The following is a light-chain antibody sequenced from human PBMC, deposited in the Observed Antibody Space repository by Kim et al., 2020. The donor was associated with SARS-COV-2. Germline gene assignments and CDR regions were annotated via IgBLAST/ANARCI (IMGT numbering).Light chain of an antibody. CDR3: QAWDSSTVV. Sequence: YELTQPPSVSVSPGQTASITCSGYKLGDKYACWYQQKPGHSPVLVIYQDSKRPSGIPERFSGSNSGNTATLTISGTRAMDEADYYCQAWDSSTVVFVGW. CDR1: KLGDKY. J-gene: IGLJ2*01. CDR2: QDS. V-gene: IGLV3-1*01.